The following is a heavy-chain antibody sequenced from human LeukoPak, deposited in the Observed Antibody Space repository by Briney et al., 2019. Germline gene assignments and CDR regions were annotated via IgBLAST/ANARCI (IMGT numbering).Heavy chain of an antibody. Sequence: PSETLSLTCTVSGGSMTTHHWNWIRQTPGKGLEWLGYVFDSGRTKENPSLKSRVTLSADTSKNQLSLRLSSVTAADTAVYFCTTIKRGNIFGYFDFWGEGILVTVYS. CDR2: VFDSGRT. J-gene: IGHJ4*02. CDR1: GGSMTTHH. CDR3: TTIKRGNIFGYFDF. V-gene: IGHV4-59*11. D-gene: IGHD5-18*01.